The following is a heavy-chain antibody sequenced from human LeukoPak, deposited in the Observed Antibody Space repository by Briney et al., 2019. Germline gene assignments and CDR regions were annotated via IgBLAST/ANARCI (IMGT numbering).Heavy chain of an antibody. CDR2: IYYSGST. CDR3: ASDVYDSSGYYIRWFDP. V-gene: IGHV4-39*07. Sequence: PSETLSLTCTVSGGSISSSSYYWGWIRQPPGKGLEWIGSIYYSGSTYYNPSLKSRVTISVDTSKNQFSLKLSSVTAADTAVYYCASDVYDSSGYYIRWFDPWGQGTLVTVSS. J-gene: IGHJ5*02. D-gene: IGHD3-22*01. CDR1: GGSISSSSYY.